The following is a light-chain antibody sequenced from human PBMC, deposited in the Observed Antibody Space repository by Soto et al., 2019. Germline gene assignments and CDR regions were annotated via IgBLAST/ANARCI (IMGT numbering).Light chain of an antibody. Sequence: QSAVTQPASVSGSPGQSITISCTGTSSDVGSYNLVSWYQQHPGKAPKLMIYEGSKRPSGVSNRFSGSKSGNTASLTISGLQAEDEADYYCCSYAGSSTFHVVFGGGTQLTVL. V-gene: IGLV2-23*03. J-gene: IGLJ2*01. CDR3: CSYAGSSTFHVV. CDR2: EGS. CDR1: SSDVGSYNL.